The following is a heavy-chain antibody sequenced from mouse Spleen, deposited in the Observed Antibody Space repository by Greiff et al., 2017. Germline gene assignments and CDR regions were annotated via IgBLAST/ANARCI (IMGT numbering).Heavy chain of an antibody. CDR2: IDPANGNT. CDR3: APRLYYYGLDY. CDR1: GFNIKDTY. Sequence: EVMLVESGAELVKPGASVKLSCTASGFNIKDTYMHWVKQRPEQGLEWIGRIDPANGNTKYDPKFQGKATITADTSSNTAYLQLSSLTSEDTAVYYCAPRLYYYGLDYWGQGTTLTVSS. D-gene: IGHD1-1*01. V-gene: IGHV14-3*02. J-gene: IGHJ2*01.